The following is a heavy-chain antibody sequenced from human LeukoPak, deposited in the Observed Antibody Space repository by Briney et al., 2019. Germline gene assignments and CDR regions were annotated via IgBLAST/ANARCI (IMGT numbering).Heavy chain of an antibody. CDR3: AREPRGDGRTIDI. D-gene: IGHD2-21*02. V-gene: IGHV1-69*13. CDR1: GGTFSSYA. Sequence: GASVKVSCKASGGTFSSYAISWVRQAPGQGLEWMGGIIPIFGTANYAQKFQGRVTITADESTSTAYMELSSLRSEDTAVYYCAREPRGDGRTIDIWGQGTMVTVSS. J-gene: IGHJ3*02. CDR2: IIPIFGTA.